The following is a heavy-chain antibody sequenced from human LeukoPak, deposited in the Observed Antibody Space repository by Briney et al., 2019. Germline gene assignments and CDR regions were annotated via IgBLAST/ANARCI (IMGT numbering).Heavy chain of an antibody. D-gene: IGHD6-19*01. Sequence: ASVKVSCKASGYTFTSYAMHWARQAPGQRLEWVGWINAGNGNTKYSQKFQGRVTITRDTSASTAYMELSSLRSEDTAVYYCARDKRSGWVDYWGQGTLVTVSS. V-gene: IGHV1-3*01. CDR1: GYTFTSYA. CDR2: INAGNGNT. CDR3: ARDKRSGWVDY. J-gene: IGHJ4*02.